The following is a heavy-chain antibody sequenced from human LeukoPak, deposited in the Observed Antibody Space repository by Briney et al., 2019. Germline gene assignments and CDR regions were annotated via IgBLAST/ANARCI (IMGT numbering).Heavy chain of an antibody. CDR1: GFTFSSYA. V-gene: IGHV3-30*04. Sequence: GGSLRLSCAASGFTFSSYAMHWVRQAPGKGLEWVAVISYDGSNKYYADSVKGRFTISRDNSKNTLYLQMNSLRAEDTAVYYCARFQLAAGTKDYWGQGTLVTVSS. J-gene: IGHJ4*02. D-gene: IGHD6-13*01. CDR2: ISYDGSNK. CDR3: ARFQLAAGTKDY.